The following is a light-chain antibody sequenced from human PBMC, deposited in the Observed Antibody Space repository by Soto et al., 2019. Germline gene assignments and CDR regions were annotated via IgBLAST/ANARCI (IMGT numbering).Light chain of an antibody. CDR1: QSVSSSY. CDR2: GTS. CDR3: QQYGNSRWT. V-gene: IGKV3-20*01. Sequence: EIVLTQSPGTLSLSPVERATLSCRASQSVSSSYLAWYQQTPGQAPRLLIYGTSNRATGIPDRFSGSGSGTDFTLTISRLEPEDFALYYCQQYGNSRWTIGQGTKVEIK. J-gene: IGKJ1*01.